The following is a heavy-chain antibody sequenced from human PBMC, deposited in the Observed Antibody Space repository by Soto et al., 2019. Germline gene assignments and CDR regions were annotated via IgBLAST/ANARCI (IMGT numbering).Heavy chain of an antibody. D-gene: IGHD6-13*01. V-gene: IGHV3-66*01. CDR1: GFTVSSNY. CDR2: IYSGGST. Sequence: EVQLVESGGGLVQPGGSLRLSCAASGFTVSSNYMSWVRQAPGKGLEWVSVIYSGGSTYYADSVRGRLTIPRDNSKNTLYLQMNSLRAEDTAVYYCARAGRIAAAGTGVDYWGQGTLVTVSS. J-gene: IGHJ4*02. CDR3: ARAGRIAAAGTGVDY.